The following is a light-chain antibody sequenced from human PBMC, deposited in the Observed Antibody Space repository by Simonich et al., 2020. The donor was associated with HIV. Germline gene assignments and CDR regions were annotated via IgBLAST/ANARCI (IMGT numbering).Light chain of an antibody. CDR3: QQYYNNPT. Sequence: DIQMTQSPSSVSASVGDRVTITCRASQDISSWLGWYQQKPGKAPKLLIYAASSLESGVPSRVSGSGSGTDFTLTISSLQTDEFATYYCQQYYNNPTFGQGTKVEIK. V-gene: IGKV1-12*01. CDR1: QDISSW. J-gene: IGKJ1*01. CDR2: AAS.